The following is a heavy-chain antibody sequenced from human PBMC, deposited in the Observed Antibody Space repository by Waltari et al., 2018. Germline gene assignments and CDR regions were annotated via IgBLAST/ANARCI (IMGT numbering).Heavy chain of an antibody. J-gene: IGHJ2*01. CDR1: GFTFSPYG. Sequence: QVQLVESGGGVVQPGRSLRLSCAASGFTFSPYGLPWVRQAPGKGLEWVAVMSYEGSNKYYVDSVKGRFTISRDNSKNTLYLQMNSLRAEDTAVYYCAKGGEISSGWYWLIDLWGRGTLVTVSS. CDR3: AKGGEISSGWYWLIDL. CDR2: MSYEGSNK. V-gene: IGHV3-30*18. D-gene: IGHD6-19*01.